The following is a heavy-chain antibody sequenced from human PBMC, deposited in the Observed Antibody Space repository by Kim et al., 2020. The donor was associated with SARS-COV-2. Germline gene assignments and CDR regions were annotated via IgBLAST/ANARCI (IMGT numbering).Heavy chain of an antibody. V-gene: IGHV1-18*01. CDR1: GHFFTSYS. Sequence: ASVKVSCKASGHFFTSYSISWVRQAPGQGLEWMGGINCDNGNTIYSQKLQGRVTMTTDTSTSTAYMELRILRSDDTAVYYCPGDSSSWEWLRGPNWFDTWGQGTLVTVSS. CDR2: INCDNGNT. CDR3: PGDSSSWEWLRGPNWFDT. D-gene: IGHD5-12*01. J-gene: IGHJ5*02.